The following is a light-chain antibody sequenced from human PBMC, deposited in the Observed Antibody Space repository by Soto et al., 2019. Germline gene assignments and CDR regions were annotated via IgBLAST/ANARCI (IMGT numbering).Light chain of an antibody. V-gene: IGLV2-11*01. J-gene: IGLJ2*01. Sequence: QSALTQPRSVSGSPGQSITIPCSGTIRDIGGYNFISWYQQHPGTAPKIIIYDVSKRPSGVPDRFSGSTSGNTASLTISGLQAEDDAFYYCCSYAGSNTLVFGGGTKVTV. CDR3: CSYAGSNTLV. CDR2: DVS. CDR1: IRDIGGYNF.